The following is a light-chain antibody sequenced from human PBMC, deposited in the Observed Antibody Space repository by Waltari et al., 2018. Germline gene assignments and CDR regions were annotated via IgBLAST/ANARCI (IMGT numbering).Light chain of an antibody. CDR3: NSFTTSATHV. CDR2: EVS. V-gene: IGLV2-14*01. Sequence: QSALTQPASVSGSPGQSIALSCTGTSSDIGAYNQVYWYQQPPGKAPNLIIYEVSNRPSGVSTRFSGSKSGNTASLTISGLQAEDEADYYCNSFTTSATHVFGTGTKVSVL. CDR1: SSDIGAYNQ. J-gene: IGLJ1*01.